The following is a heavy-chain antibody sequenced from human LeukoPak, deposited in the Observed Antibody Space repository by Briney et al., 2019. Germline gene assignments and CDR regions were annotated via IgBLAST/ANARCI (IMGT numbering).Heavy chain of an antibody. CDR1: GYSISSNNW. CDR2: IYYSGST. J-gene: IGHJ4*02. D-gene: IGHD6-19*01. Sequence: PSETLSLTCAVSGYSISSNNWWGWIRQSPGKGLEWTGYIYYSGSTNYNPSLKSRVTISVDTSKNQFSLKLSSVTAADTAIYYCARAVSGRFDYWGQGTLVTVSS. V-gene: IGHV4-28*03. CDR3: ARAVSGRFDY.